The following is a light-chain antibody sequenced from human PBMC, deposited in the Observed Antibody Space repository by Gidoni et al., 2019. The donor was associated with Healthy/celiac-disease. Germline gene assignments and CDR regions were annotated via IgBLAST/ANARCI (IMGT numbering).Light chain of an antibody. V-gene: IGKV3-15*01. Sequence: EILMTQSPATLSVSPGERATLPCRASQRVSSHLAWYQQKPGQAPRLLIHGASTRATGIPARFSGRESGTEFTLTISSLQSEDFAVYYCQQYNNWPPEYTFGQXTKLEIK. J-gene: IGKJ2*01. CDR2: GAS. CDR1: QRVSSH. CDR3: QQYNNWPPEYT.